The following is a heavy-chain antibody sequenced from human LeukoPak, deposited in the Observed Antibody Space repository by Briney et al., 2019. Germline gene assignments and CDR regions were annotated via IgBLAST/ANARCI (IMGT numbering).Heavy chain of an antibody. CDR3: ARMRYDILTGYYPDAFDI. Sequence: SGPTLVKPTQTLTLTCTFSGFSLSTNGVGVGWIRHPPGKALECLPLIDWDDDKYYSTSLKTRLTISKDTSKNQVVLTMTTMDPVDTATYYCARMRYDILTGYYPDAFDIWGQGTMVTVSS. V-gene: IGHV2-70*01. CDR1: GFSLSTNGVG. CDR2: IDWDDDK. D-gene: IGHD3-9*01. J-gene: IGHJ3*02.